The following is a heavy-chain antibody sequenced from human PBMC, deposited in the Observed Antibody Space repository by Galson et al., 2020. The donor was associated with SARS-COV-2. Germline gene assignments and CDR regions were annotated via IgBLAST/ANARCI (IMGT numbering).Heavy chain of an antibody. Sequence: SETLSLPCTVSDDSISDSRYYWGWVRQPPGKGLEWIGSISSRGTPYSKQSLKSRVTMSMDISKNHFSLQLHSVTAADTAMYYCAREGANRWYFDSWGRGTLVTVSS. J-gene: IGHJ4*02. CDR1: DDSISDSRYY. CDR3: AREGANRWYFDS. V-gene: IGHV4-39*07. CDR2: ISSRGTP.